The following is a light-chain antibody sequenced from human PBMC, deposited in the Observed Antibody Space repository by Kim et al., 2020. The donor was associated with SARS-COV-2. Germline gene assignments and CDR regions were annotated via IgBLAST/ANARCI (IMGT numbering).Light chain of an antibody. CDR2: GGD. CDR3: QQYGSSPLT. J-gene: IGKJ4*01. V-gene: IGKV3-20*01. Sequence: SPGETATLSCRASQSVSYNYLAWYQQRPGQTPRLLIFGGDTRPIGIPDKFSGSGSGTDFTLTISRLEPEDFAVYYCQQYGSSPLTVGGGTKVDIK. CDR1: QSVSYNY.